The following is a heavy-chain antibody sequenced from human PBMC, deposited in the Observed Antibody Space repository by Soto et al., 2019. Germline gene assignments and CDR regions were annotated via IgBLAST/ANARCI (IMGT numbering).Heavy chain of an antibody. CDR2: INSGSTSV. V-gene: IGHV3-48*01. CDR1: GFIFNSYS. D-gene: IGHD3-22*01. J-gene: IGHJ4*02. CDR3: GSSASPDAY. Sequence: GSLRLSCVASGFIFNSYSMNWVRQAPGKGLEWISYINSGSTSVFYADSVKGRLTISRDNAKNSLYLQMNSLRAEDTAVYYCGSSASPDAYWGQGTLVTVSS.